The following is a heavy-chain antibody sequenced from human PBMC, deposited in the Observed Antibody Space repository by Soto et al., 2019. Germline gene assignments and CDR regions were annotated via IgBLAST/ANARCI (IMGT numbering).Heavy chain of an antibody. D-gene: IGHD7-27*01. Sequence: PGDSLKISCKDSGYTFTNYWIGWVRQVPGKGLERMTLAQPGDSYTRYSPSFQGLVTVSADKSISTASLQWSILKASDSAIYYGARRNNWGRDFDYWGQGTLVTVSS. CDR1: GYTFTNYW. V-gene: IGHV5-51*01. J-gene: IGHJ4*02. CDR3: ARRNNWGRDFDY. CDR2: AQPGDSYT.